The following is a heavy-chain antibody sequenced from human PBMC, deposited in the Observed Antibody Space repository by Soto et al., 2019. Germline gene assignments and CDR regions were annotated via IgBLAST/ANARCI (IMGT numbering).Heavy chain of an antibody. CDR3: ARGHYDFWSGYFATIDY. CDR1: GDSVTSHY. D-gene: IGHD3-3*01. Sequence: SETLSLTCSFSGDSVTSHYLTWIRQSPEKRLEWIGYIHYSGCTKYNPSLKSRVTISADTSKNQFSLKLSSVTAADTAVYYCARGHYDFWSGYFATIDYWGQGTLVTVSS. J-gene: IGHJ4*02. V-gene: IGHV4-59*08. CDR2: IHYSGCT.